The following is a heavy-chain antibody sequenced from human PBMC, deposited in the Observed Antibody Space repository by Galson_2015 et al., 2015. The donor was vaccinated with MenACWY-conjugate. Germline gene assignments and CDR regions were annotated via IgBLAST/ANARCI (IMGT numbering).Heavy chain of an antibody. CDR1: GDSVSSNSAA. J-gene: IGHJ2*01. Sequence: CAISGDSVSSNSAAWTWIRQSPSRGLEWLGRTYYRSRWHNDYAVSVKSRITINHDTSRNQLSLQLSSVTPEDTAVYYCARGVTRTSGTINWYFDFWGRGTLVTVSS. D-gene: IGHD6-13*01. CDR2: TYYRSRWHN. CDR3: ARGVTRTSGTINWYFDF. V-gene: IGHV6-1*01.